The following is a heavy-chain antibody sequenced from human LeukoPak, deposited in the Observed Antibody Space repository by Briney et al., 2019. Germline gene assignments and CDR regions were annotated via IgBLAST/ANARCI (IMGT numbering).Heavy chain of an antibody. CDR2: ISSSCSYI. D-gene: IGHD2-2*01. J-gene: IGHJ6*03. V-gene: IGHV3-21*01. CDR1: GFTFSSYS. CDR3: ASTPDRDIVVVPADIDYYMDV. Sequence: GGSLRLSCAASGFTFSSYSMNWVRQAPGKGLEWVSSISSSCSYIYYADSVKGRFTISRDNAKNSLYLQMNSLRAEDTAVYYCASTPDRDIVVVPADIDYYMDVWGKGTTVTVSS.